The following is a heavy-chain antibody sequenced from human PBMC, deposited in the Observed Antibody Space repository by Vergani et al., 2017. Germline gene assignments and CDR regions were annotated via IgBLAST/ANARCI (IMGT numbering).Heavy chain of an antibody. CDR2: LNPNNGYK. J-gene: IGHJ4*02. Sequence: QVQVVQSGAEVKKPGASVRVSCKASGYTFTGYYIHWVRQAPGQGLEWMGWLNPNNGYKRYAEKFQGRVTMTRDTSITTAYMDLMRLTSDEMAVYYCASDRSGYNYYWGQGTLVIVSS. D-gene: IGHD5-12*01. CDR3: ASDRSGYNYY. V-gene: IGHV1-2*02. CDR1: GYTFTGYY.